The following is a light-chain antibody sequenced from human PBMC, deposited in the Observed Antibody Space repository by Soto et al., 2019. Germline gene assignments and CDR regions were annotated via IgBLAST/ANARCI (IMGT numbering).Light chain of an antibody. Sequence: QSALTQPASVSGPPGQSITISCTGTSSDVGGYNYVSWYQQHPGKAPKLLICDVSNRPSGVSNRFSGSKSGNTASLTISGLQAEDEADYYCSSYTSISTYVVFG. CDR2: DVS. V-gene: IGLV2-14*03. J-gene: IGLJ2*01. CDR3: SSYTSISTYVV. CDR1: SSDVGGYNY.